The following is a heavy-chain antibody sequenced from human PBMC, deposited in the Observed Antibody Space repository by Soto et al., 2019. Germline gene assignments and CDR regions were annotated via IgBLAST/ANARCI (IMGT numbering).Heavy chain of an antibody. V-gene: IGHV3-30-3*01. J-gene: IGHJ4*02. CDR1: GFTFNNYA. D-gene: IGHD5-18*01. CDR3: ARWDGYIYGNTFDS. Sequence: QVQLVESGGGVVQPGRSLRLSCAASGFTFNNYAMHWVRQAPGKGLEWVAFISYDGSSKYYADSVTGRFTISRDNSRNTLYLQMNSLRTEDTAVYYCARWDGYIYGNTFDSWGQGNLVTVSS. CDR2: ISYDGSSK.